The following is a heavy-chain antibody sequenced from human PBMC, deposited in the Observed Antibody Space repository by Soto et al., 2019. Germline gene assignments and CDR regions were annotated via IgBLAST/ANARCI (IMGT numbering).Heavy chain of an antibody. Sequence: EVQLLESGGGLVQPGGSLRLSCAASGFTFSTYAMSWVRQAPGKGLKWVSAISCSGGSTYYADSVKGRFTISRDKSKNTLYLQMNSLRAEDTAVYYCAKNWDTTFSSSSHWGQGTLVTVSS. CDR1: GFTFSTYA. CDR3: AKNWDTTFSSSSH. CDR2: ISCSGGST. D-gene: IGHD6-6*01. J-gene: IGHJ4*02. V-gene: IGHV3-23*01.